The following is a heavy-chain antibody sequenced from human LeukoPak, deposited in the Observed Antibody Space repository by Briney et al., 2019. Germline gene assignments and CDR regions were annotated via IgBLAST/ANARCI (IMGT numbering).Heavy chain of an antibody. J-gene: IGHJ4*02. Sequence: SETLSLTCTVSGGSISSGDYYWSWIRQPPGKGLEWIANIYYIGCTYYNPSLKSRVTISVDTSKNQFSLKLSSVTAADTAVYDCARVGPGVWFDYWGQGTLVTVSS. CDR3: ARVGPGVWFDY. CDR2: IYYIGCT. CDR1: GGSISSGDYY. V-gene: IGHV4-30-4*01. D-gene: IGHD3-16*01.